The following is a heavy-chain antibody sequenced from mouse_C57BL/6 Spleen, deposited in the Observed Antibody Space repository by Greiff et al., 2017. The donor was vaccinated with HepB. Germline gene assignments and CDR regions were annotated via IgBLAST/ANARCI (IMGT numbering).Heavy chain of an antibody. CDR1: GFTFSSYA. V-gene: IGHV5-4*01. CDR2: ISDGGSYT. Sequence: EVKVVESGGGLVKPGGSLKLSCAASGFTFSSYAMSWVRQTPEKRLEWVATISDGGSYTYYPDNVKGRFTISRDNAKNNLYLQMSHLKSEDTAMYYCAREGAGTVAYWGQGTLVTVSA. CDR3: AREGAGTVAY. J-gene: IGHJ3*01. D-gene: IGHD4-1*01.